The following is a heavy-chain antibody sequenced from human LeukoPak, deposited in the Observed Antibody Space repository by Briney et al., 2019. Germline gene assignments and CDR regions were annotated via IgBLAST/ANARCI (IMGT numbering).Heavy chain of an antibody. CDR1: GFTFSGSA. V-gene: IGHV3-73*01. D-gene: IGHD6-19*01. J-gene: IGHJ4*02. CDR3: ARLSGPGSGWTTLDY. CDR2: IRSTANGYAT. Sequence: PGGSLRLSCAASGFTFSGSALHWVRQASGKGLEWVGRIRSTANGYATAYAASVKGRFTISRDDSKNTAYLQMDSLKTEDTAVYYCARLSGPGSGWTTLDYWGQGTLVTVSS.